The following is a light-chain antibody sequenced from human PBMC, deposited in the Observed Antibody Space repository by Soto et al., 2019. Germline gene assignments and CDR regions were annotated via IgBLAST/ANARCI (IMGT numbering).Light chain of an antibody. CDR1: SSNIGSNT. Sequence: QSVLTQPPSASVTPGQRVTISCSGTSSNIGSNTANWYQQLPGTAPKLLIYGNNQRPSGVPDRFSGSKSGTSASLAISGLQSEDEADYYCAAWDDSLNGLVVFGGGTKLTVL. CDR3: AAWDDSLNGLVV. J-gene: IGLJ2*01. CDR2: GNN. V-gene: IGLV1-44*01.